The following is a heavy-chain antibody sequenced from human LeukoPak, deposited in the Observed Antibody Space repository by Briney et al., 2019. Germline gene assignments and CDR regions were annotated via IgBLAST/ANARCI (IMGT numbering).Heavy chain of an antibody. D-gene: IGHD6-19*01. CDR2: ISSSGTII. V-gene: IGHV3-48*03. Sequence: GGSLRLSCAASGFTFSTFAMGWLRQAPGKGLEWLAYISSSGTIIYYADSVKGRFTISRDNAKNSVYLQMNSLRAEDTAVYYCARSWLAVAGPEYWGQGTLVTVSS. CDR3: ARSWLAVAGPEY. J-gene: IGHJ4*02. CDR1: GFTFSTFA.